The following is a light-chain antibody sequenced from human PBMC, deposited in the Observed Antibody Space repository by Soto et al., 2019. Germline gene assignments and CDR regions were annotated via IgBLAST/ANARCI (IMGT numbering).Light chain of an antibody. CDR3: QQYNSYSRT. J-gene: IGKJ1*01. CDR1: QSINNW. CDR2: MAS. V-gene: IGKV1-5*03. Sequence: DIQMTQSPSTLSASVGDRVTITCRASQSINNWLAWYQQKPGKSPKLLIHMASNLESGVPSRFSGSGSGTEFTLTISSLQPDDFATYYCQQYNSYSRTFGQGNNVEIK.